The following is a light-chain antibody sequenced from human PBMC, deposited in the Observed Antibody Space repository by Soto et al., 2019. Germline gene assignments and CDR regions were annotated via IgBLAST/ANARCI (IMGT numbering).Light chain of an antibody. CDR2: DAS. CDR3: QQRSNWLT. J-gene: IGKJ4*01. V-gene: IGKV3-11*01. CDR1: QSVGTY. Sequence: TQSPSSLSLSPGERATLSCRASQSVGTYLAWYQQKPGQAPRLLIYDASSSATGIPARFRGSGSGTDFTLTISSLEPEDFAVYYCQQRSNWLTFGGGTKVEIK.